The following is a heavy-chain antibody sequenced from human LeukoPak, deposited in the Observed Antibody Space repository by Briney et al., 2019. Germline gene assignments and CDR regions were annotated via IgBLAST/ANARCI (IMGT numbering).Heavy chain of an antibody. D-gene: IGHD4-17*01. J-gene: IGHJ3*02. Sequence: GASVKVSCKASGYTFTSYYMHWVRQAPGQGLEWMGIINPSGGSTSYAQKFQGRVTMTRDMSTSTVYMELSSLRSEDTAVYYCARDLEGNGDSPDIWGQGTMVTVSS. CDR2: INPSGGST. V-gene: IGHV1-46*01. CDR1: GYTFTSYY. CDR3: ARDLEGNGDSPDI.